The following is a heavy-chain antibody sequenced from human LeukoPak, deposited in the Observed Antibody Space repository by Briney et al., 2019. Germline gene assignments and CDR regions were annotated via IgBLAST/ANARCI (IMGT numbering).Heavy chain of an antibody. V-gene: IGHV4-59*08. D-gene: IGHD2/OR15-2a*01. Sequence: PSETLSLTCTVSGGSMSGHWWSWIRQSPGKGLERIGDIFYSGGTNNNTPLKSRLTMSLDTSKNQFSLKLSSVTAAGTAMYYCARRNTADASIDFWGQGILVIASS. CDR3: ARRNTADASIDF. CDR2: IFYSGGT. CDR1: GGSMSGHW. J-gene: IGHJ4*02.